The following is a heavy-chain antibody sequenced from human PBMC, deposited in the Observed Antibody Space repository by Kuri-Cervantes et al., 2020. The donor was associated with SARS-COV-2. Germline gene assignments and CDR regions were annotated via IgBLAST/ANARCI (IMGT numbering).Heavy chain of an antibody. CDR3: SRDYYGSGSYYPVY. D-gene: IGHD3-10*01. CDR1: GGTFSSYA. Sequence: ASVKVSCKASGGTFSSYAISWLRQAPGQGLEWMGWINPNSGGTNYAQKFQGRVTMTRDTSISTAYMELSRLRSDDSAVYYCSRDYYGSGSYYPVYWGQGTLVTVSS. J-gene: IGHJ4*02. V-gene: IGHV1-2*02. CDR2: INPNSGGT.